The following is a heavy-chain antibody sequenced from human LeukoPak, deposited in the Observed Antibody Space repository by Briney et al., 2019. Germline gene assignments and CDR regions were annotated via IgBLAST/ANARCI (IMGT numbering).Heavy chain of an antibody. Sequence: SETLSLTCAVYGGSFSGYYWSWIRQPPGEGLEWIGEINHSGSTNYNPSLKSRVTISVDTSKNQFSLKLSSVTAADTAVYYCARAPIVVVPAAFDYWGQGTLVTVSS. D-gene: IGHD2-2*01. CDR3: ARAPIVVVPAAFDY. V-gene: IGHV4-34*01. CDR1: GGSFSGYY. J-gene: IGHJ4*02. CDR2: INHSGST.